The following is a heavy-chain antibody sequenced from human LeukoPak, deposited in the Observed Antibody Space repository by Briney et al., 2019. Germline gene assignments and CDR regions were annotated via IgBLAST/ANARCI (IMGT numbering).Heavy chain of an antibody. CDR3: TRDSGADRRYFDL. CDR1: GFTFNSYL. V-gene: IGHV3-74*01. D-gene: IGHD7-27*01. Sequence: GGSLRLSCAASGFTFNSYLMSWVRQAPGKGLVWVSRIDGDGATTSYEDSVKGRFTISRDNANNMVYLEMNSLRVEDTAVYYCTRDSGADRRYFDLWGRGPLVTVSS. J-gene: IGHJ2*01. CDR2: IDGDGATT.